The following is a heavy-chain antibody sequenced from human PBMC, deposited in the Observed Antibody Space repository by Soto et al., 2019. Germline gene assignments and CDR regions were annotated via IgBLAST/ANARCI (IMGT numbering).Heavy chain of an antibody. CDR3: ARHGDSDWFDP. D-gene: IGHD2-21*01. CDR1: GGSISSSSYY. J-gene: IGHJ5*02. V-gene: IGHV4-39*01. CDR2: IYYSGST. Sequence: SETLSLTCTVSGGSISSSSYYWGWIRQPPGKGLEWIGSIYYSGSTYYNPSLKSRVTISVDTSKNQFSLKLSSVTAADTAVYYCARHGDSDWFDPWGQGTLVTVSS.